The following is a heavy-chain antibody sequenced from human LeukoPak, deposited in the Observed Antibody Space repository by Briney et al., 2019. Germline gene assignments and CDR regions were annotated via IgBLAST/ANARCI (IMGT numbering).Heavy chain of an antibody. V-gene: IGHV1-46*01. CDR2: INHSGGST. CDR1: GYTFTGYY. D-gene: IGHD2-21*02. J-gene: IGHJ4*02. CDR3: AREGTAGFDY. Sequence: ASVKVSCKASGYTFTGYYIDWVRQAPGQGLEWMGIINHSGGSTSYAQKFQGRVTMTRETSTRTVYMELSSLRSEDTAVYYCAREGTAGFDYWGQGTLVTVSS.